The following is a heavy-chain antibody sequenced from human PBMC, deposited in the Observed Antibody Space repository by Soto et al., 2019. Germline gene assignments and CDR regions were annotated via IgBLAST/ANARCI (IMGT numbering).Heavy chain of an antibody. CDR1: GFTFSSYG. V-gene: IGHV3-33*01. Sequence: QVQLVESGGGVVQPGRSLRLSCAASGFTFSSYGMHWVRQAPGKGLEWVAVIWYDGSNKYYADSVKGRFTISRDNSKNRLYLQMNSLRAEDTAVYYCARDWRVDTAMDKPFDYWGQGTLVTVSS. CDR3: ARDWRVDTAMDKPFDY. CDR2: IWYDGSNK. J-gene: IGHJ4*02. D-gene: IGHD5-18*01.